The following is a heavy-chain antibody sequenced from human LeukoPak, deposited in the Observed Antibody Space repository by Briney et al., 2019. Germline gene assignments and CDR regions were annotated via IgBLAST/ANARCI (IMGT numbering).Heavy chain of an antibody. D-gene: IGHD6-19*01. V-gene: IGHV4-59*02. CDR1: GGSVSNYY. Sequence: PSETLSLTCTVSGGSVSNYYLNWIRQPPGKGLEWIGCIYYSGSINYNPSLKSRVTISVDTSKNQFSLKLSSVTAADAAVYYCARVATGYSSGWYGSQTGYYFDYWGQGTLVTVSS. CDR3: ARVATGYSSGWYGSQTGYYFDY. CDR2: IYYSGSI. J-gene: IGHJ4*02.